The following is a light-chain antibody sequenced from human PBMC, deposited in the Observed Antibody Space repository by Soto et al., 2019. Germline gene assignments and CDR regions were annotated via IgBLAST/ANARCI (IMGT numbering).Light chain of an antibody. V-gene: IGKV3D-20*01. Sequence: EIVLTQSPATLSLSPGERATLSCRASQSVSSYLAWYQQKPGLAPRLLIYDASSRATGIPDRFSGSGSGTDFTLTISRLEPEDFAVYYCQQYGSLPWTFGQGTKVDIK. J-gene: IGKJ1*01. CDR3: QQYGSLPWT. CDR2: DAS. CDR1: QSVSSY.